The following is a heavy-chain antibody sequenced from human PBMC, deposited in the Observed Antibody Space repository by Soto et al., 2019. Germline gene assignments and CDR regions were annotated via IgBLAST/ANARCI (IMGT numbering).Heavy chain of an antibody. Sequence: QVQLVESGGGVVQPGRSLRLSCAASGFTFSNYGMHWVRQAPGKGLEWVAIIWDDGSDRFYADSVKGRFTISRDTSENTLYLQMTSLRAEDTAVYYCARREGYYIDYWGQGTLVTVSS. CDR1: GFTFSNYG. CDR2: IWDDGSDR. CDR3: ARREGYYIDY. J-gene: IGHJ4*02. V-gene: IGHV3-33*01.